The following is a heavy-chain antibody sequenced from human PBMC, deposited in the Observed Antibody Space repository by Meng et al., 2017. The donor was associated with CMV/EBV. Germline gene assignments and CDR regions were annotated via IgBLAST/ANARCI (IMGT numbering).Heavy chain of an antibody. J-gene: IGHJ4*02. CDR3: ARDGYSSSWHY. D-gene: IGHD6-6*01. CDR2: IKQDGSEK. V-gene: IGHV3-7*01. Sequence: GESLKISCAASGFTLSSYWMSWVRQAPGKGLEWVANIKQDGSEKYYVDSVKGRFTISRDNAKNSLYLQMNGLRAEDTAVYYCARDGYSSSWHYWGQGTMVTVSS. CDR1: GFTLSSYW.